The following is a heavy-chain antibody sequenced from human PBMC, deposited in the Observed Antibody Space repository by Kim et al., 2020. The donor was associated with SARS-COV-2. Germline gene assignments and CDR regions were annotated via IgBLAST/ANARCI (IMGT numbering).Heavy chain of an antibody. CDR2: IYSGGST. CDR3: AREGKYSGSYYPDAFDI. CDR1: GFTVSSNY. Sequence: GGSLRLSCAASGFTVSSNYMSWVRQAPGKGLEWVSVIYSGGSTYYADSVKGRFTISRHNSKNTLYLQMNSLRAEDTAVYYCAREGKYSGSYYPDAFDIWGQGTMVTVSS. D-gene: IGHD1-26*01. J-gene: IGHJ3*02. V-gene: IGHV3-53*04.